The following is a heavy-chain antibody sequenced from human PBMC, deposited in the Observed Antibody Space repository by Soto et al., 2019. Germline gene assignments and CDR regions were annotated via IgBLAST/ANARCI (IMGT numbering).Heavy chain of an antibody. CDR3: AHGRSGWRWLTDV. Sequence: SCTTLVNPKLTPTLTCTFSGFSLSTSGGGLGWVRQPPGKAPEWLALIYWNDDKRYSPSLKTRLTITMDTSRNQVVLTMTSMEHVDTATYYCAHGRSGWRWLTDVWGQVTTVTVS. V-gene: IGHV2-5*01. J-gene: IGHJ6*02. D-gene: IGHD2-21*01. CDR1: GFSLSTSGGG. CDR2: IYWNDDK.